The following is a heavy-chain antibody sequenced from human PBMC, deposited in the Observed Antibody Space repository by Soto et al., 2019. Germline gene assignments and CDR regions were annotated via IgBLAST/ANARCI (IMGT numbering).Heavy chain of an antibody. CDR3: ARRLYGDYDY. Sequence: GASVKVSCKASGYSFTTFGITWVRQAPGQGLEWMGWISTYNGNTNYAQKLQDRVTLTTDTSTSTAYMELRSLRSDDTAVCYCARRLYGDYDYWGQGTLVTVSS. D-gene: IGHD4-17*01. V-gene: IGHV1-18*01. CDR1: GYSFTTFG. J-gene: IGHJ4*02. CDR2: ISTYNGNT.